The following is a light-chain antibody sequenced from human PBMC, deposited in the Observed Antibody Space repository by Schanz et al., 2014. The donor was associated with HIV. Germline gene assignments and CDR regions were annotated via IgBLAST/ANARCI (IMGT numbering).Light chain of an antibody. Sequence: EIVLTQSPGTLSLSPGERATLSCRASQSVTSNSLAWYQQKPGQSPRLLIYDASNRATGIPDRFSGSGSGTDFTLSITSLQPEDFATYYCQQSYSTPRTFGQGTKVAIK. V-gene: IGKV3-20*01. J-gene: IGKJ1*01. CDR1: QSVTSNS. CDR3: QQSYSTPRT. CDR2: DAS.